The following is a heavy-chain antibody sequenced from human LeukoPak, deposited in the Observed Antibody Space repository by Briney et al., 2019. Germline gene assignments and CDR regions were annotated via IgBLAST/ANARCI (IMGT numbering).Heavy chain of an antibody. V-gene: IGHV3-15*05. CDR1: GFTFSNAW. J-gene: IGHJ4*02. CDR3: AREDCSSTSCYYY. CDR2: IKSKTDGGTT. D-gene: IGHD2-2*01. Sequence: GGSLRLSCAASGFTFSNAWMSWVRQAPGKGLEWVGRIKSKTDGGTTDYAAPVKGRFTISRDDSKNTLYLQMNSLRAEDTAVYYCAREDCSSTSCYYYWGQGTLDTVSS.